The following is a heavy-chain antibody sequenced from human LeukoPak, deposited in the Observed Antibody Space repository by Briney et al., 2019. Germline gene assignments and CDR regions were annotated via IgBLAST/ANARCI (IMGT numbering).Heavy chain of an antibody. CDR3: AKDGLSGSAQRYYFDY. Sequence: GRSLRLSCAASGFTFSRYGMHWVRQASGKGLEWVATISYDGSDKWYGDSVKGRFTISRDNSQNSLYLQMNSLRAEDTAVYYCAKDGLSGSAQRYYFDYWGRGTLVTVSS. J-gene: IGHJ4*02. CDR2: ISYDGSDK. CDR1: GFTFSRYG. D-gene: IGHD3-22*01. V-gene: IGHV3-30*18.